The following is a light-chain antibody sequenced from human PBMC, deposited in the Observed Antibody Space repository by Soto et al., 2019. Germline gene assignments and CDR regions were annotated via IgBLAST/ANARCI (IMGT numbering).Light chain of an antibody. Sequence: EIVLTQSPVTLSLSPGERATLSCRASQSVFSSLAWYQQKPGQAPRLLIYDASTRATAIPARFRGSGSGTDFTLTISSLEPEDFAVYYCHQRSNWPLTFGGGTKVAIK. V-gene: IGKV3-11*01. J-gene: IGKJ4*01. CDR2: DAS. CDR1: QSVFSS. CDR3: HQRSNWPLT.